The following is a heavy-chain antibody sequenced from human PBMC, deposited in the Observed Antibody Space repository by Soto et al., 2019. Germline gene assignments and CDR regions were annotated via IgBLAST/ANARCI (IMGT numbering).Heavy chain of an antibody. CDR3: ARDYPTYDSSGYSSYYFDY. CDR1: GGSISSSNW. D-gene: IGHD3-22*01. CDR2: IYHSGST. V-gene: IGHV4-4*02. J-gene: IGHJ4*02. Sequence: SETLSLTCAVSGGSISSSNWWGWVRQPPGKGLEWIGEIYHSGSTNYNPFLKSRVTISVDKSKNQFSLKLSSVTAADTAVYYCARDYPTYDSSGYSSYYFDYWGQGTLVTVSS.